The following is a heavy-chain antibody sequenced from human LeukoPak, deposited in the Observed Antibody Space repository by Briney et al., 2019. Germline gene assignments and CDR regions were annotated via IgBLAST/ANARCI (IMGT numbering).Heavy chain of an antibody. CDR3: ARDVPVAGAPFDY. CDR1: GFTFSSYG. V-gene: IGHV3-30*03. J-gene: IGHJ4*02. Sequence: PGGSLRLSCAASGFTFSSYGMHWVRQAPGKGLEWVAVISYDGSNKYYADSVKGRFTISRDNSKNTLYLQMNSLRAEDTAVYYCARDVPVAGAPFDYWGQGTLVTVSS. CDR2: ISYDGSNK. D-gene: IGHD6-19*01.